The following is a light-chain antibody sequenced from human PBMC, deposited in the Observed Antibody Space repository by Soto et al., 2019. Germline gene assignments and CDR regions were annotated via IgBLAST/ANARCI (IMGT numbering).Light chain of an antibody. CDR3: SSYTSSSTLV. CDR2: EVS. Sequence: QSALTQPASVSGSPGQSITISCTGTSSDVGGYKYVSWYQQHPGKAHKLMIYEVSNRPSGVSNRFSGSKSGKTASLTISGLQAEDEADYYCSSYTSSSTLVFGGGTKLTVL. CDR1: SSDVGGYKY. V-gene: IGLV2-14*01. J-gene: IGLJ2*01.